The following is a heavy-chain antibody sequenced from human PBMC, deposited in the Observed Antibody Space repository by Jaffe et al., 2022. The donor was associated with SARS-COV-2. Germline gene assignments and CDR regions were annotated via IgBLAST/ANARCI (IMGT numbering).Heavy chain of an antibody. J-gene: IGHJ4*02. CDR1: GFTFSSYN. CDR3: TRDWRD. V-gene: IGHV3-48*02. Sequence: EVQLVESGGGLVQPGGSLRLSCAASGFTFSSYNMNWVRQTPRRGLEWVSYISSSSSTIYYADSVKGRFTISRDNAKNSLYLQMNSLRDGDTAVYFCTRDWRDWGQGTLVTVSS. D-gene: IGHD1-1*01. CDR2: ISSSSSTI.